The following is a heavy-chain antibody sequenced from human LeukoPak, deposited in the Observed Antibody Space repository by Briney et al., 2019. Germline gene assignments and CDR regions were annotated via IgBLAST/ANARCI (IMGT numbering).Heavy chain of an antibody. CDR2: IKQDGSEI. J-gene: IGHJ4*02. V-gene: IGHV3-7*01. D-gene: IGHD3-10*01. CDR3: GRYDGRQYSLDY. Sequence: PGGSLRLSCAASGFTFSRYWMTWVRQAPGKGLEWVANIKQDGSEIHYVDAVKGRFTISRDNARNSLSLQMNSLRDEDTAVYYCGRYDGRQYSLDYWGQGTLVTVSS. CDR1: GFTFSRYW.